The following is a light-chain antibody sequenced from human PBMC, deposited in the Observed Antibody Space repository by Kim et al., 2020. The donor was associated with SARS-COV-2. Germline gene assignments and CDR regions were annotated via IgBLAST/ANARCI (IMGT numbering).Light chain of an antibody. V-gene: IGKV3-20*01. CDR2: GAS. CDR3: QQYDTSRT. Sequence: EIVLTQSPGTLSLSPGERATLSCRASQSVSSSKLVWYQQKPGQAPRLLIYGASSRATGIPDRFSGSGSGTDFTLTIAGLEPEDFAVYYCQQYDTSRTFGQGTKVDIK. J-gene: IGKJ1*01. CDR1: QSVSSSK.